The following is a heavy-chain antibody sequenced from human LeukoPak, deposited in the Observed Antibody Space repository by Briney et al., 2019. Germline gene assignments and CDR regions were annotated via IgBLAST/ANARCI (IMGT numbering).Heavy chain of an antibody. D-gene: IGHD6-19*01. CDR1: GGSISSYY. J-gene: IGHJ4*02. Sequence: SETLSLTCTVSGGSISSYYWSWIRQPAGKGLEWIGRIYTSGSNNYNPSLKGRVTMSVDTSKNQFSLKLGSVTAADTAVYYCATHSGGWNFDYWGQGTLVTVSS. CDR2: IYTSGSN. CDR3: ATHSGGWNFDY. V-gene: IGHV4-4*07.